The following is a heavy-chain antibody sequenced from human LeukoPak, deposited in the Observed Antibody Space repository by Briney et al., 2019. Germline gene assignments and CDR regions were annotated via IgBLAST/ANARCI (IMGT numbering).Heavy chain of an antibody. CDR1: GFTFSSYA. J-gene: IGHJ4*02. V-gene: IGHV3-30-3*01. Sequence: GGSLRLPCAASGFTFSSYAMHWVRQAPGKGLEWVAVISYDGSNKYYADSVKGRFTISRDNSKNTLYPQMNSLRAEDTAVYYCARLGARQMLEYWGQGTLVTVSS. CDR2: ISYDGSNK. CDR3: ARLGARQMLEY. D-gene: IGHD4-17*01.